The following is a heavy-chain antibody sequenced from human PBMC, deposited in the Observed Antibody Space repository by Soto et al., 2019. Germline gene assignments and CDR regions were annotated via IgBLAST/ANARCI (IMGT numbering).Heavy chain of an antibody. J-gene: IGHJ6*01. D-gene: IGHD4-17*01. V-gene: IGHV1-18*04. CDR1: GYTFTSYG. Sequence: DSVKVSCKASGYTFTSYGISWVRQAPGQGLEWMGWISAYNGNTNYAQKLQGRVTMTTDTSTSTAYMELRSLRSADTAVYYCARESDSGGYGWGSYYVIEVWGQGTMVTVS. CDR3: ARESDSGGYGWGSYYVIEV. CDR2: ISAYNGNT.